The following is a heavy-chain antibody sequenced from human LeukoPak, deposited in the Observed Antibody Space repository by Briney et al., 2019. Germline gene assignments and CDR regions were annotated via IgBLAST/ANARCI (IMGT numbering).Heavy chain of an antibody. D-gene: IGHD5-12*01. CDR3: ARDLMPRGYSGYGYFDY. Sequence: PSETLSLTCTVPGGSISSGDYYWSWIRQPPGKGLEWIGYIYYSGSTYYNPSLKSRVTISVDTSKNQFSLKLSSVTAADTPVYYCARDLMPRGYSGYGYFDYWGQGTLVTVSS. V-gene: IGHV4-30-4*08. J-gene: IGHJ4*02. CDR2: IYYSGST. CDR1: GGSISSGDYY.